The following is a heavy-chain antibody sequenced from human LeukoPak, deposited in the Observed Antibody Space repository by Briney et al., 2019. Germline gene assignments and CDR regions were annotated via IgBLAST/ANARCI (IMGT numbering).Heavy chain of an antibody. Sequence: GGSLRLSCAASGFTFSSYWMHWVRQAPGKGLVWVSRINSDGSSTSYADSVKGRFTISRDNAKNTLYLQMNSLRAEDTAVYYCARGYYDSSGYYPYIYYFDYWGQGTLVTVSS. CDR2: INSDGSST. J-gene: IGHJ4*02. V-gene: IGHV3-74*01. CDR3: ARGYYDSSGYYPYIYYFDY. CDR1: GFTFSSYW. D-gene: IGHD3-22*01.